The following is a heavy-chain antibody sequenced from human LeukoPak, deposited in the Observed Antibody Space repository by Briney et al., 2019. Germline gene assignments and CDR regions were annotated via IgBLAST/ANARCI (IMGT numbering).Heavy chain of an antibody. Sequence: GGSLRLACAASGFTFSDYGMSWVRQAPGKGLEWVSGISGSGGSTYYADSVKGRFSISRDNSRNTLSLQMNSLRAEDTAVYYCAKGRIAPDDWGQGTLVTVSS. CDR3: AKGRIAPDD. CDR1: GFTFSDYG. J-gene: IGHJ4*02. V-gene: IGHV3-23*01. D-gene: IGHD2-15*01. CDR2: ISGSGGST.